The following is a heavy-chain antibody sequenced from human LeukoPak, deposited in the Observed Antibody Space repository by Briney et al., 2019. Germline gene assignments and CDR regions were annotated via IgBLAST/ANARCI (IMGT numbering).Heavy chain of an antibody. V-gene: IGHV1-2*02. Sequence: ASVKVSCKASRYTFTGYYMHWVRQAPGQGLEWMGWINPNSGGTNYAQKFQGRVTMTRDTSIGTAYMELSRLRSDDTAVYYCARELEDGTVTTNWFDPWGQGTLVTVSS. CDR2: INPNSGGT. CDR1: RYTFTGYY. J-gene: IGHJ5*02. D-gene: IGHD4-17*01. CDR3: ARELEDGTVTTNWFDP.